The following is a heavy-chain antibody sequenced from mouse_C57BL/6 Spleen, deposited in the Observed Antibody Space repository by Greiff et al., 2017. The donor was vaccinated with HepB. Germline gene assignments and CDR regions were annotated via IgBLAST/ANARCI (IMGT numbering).Heavy chain of an antibody. J-gene: IGHJ2*01. CDR2: IRSKSNNYAT. V-gene: IGHV10-1*01. CDR1: GFSFNTYA. Sequence: EVMLVESGGGLVQPKGSLKLSCAASGFSFNTYAMNWVRQAPGKGLEWVARIRSKSNNYATYYADSVKDRFTISRDDSESMLYLQMNNLKTEDTAMYYCGRGGDPYYFDYWGQGTTLTVSS. D-gene: IGHD3-3*01. CDR3: GRGGDPYYFDY.